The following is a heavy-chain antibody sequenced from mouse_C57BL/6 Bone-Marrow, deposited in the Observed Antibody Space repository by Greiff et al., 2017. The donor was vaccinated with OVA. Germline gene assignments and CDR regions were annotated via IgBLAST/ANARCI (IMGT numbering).Heavy chain of an antibody. CDR3: TRRGLLDY. J-gene: IGHJ2*01. V-gene: IGHV1-15*01. CDR1: GYTFTDYE. Sequence: QVQLKESGAELVRPGASVTLSCKASGYTFTDYEMHWVKQTPVHGLEWIGAIDPETGGTAYNQKFKGKAILTADKSSSTAYLELRSLTSEDSAVYYCTRRGLLDYWGQGTTLTVSS. CDR2: IDPETGGT. D-gene: IGHD1-1*01.